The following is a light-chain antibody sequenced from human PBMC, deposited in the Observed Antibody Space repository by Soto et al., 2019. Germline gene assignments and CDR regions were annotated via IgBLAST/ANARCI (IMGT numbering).Light chain of an antibody. CDR2: GAS. J-gene: IGKJ2*01. V-gene: IGKV3-15*01. Sequence: ETVMTQSPATLSVSPGEGATLSCRASESVTNKLAWYQQKPGQAPRLLIYGASTRATDIPARFXGSGSGTXXXXXXXXXXXEXFAVYXCQQYNNWPPLYTFGQGTKLEIK. CDR3: QQYNNWPPLYT. CDR1: ESVTNK.